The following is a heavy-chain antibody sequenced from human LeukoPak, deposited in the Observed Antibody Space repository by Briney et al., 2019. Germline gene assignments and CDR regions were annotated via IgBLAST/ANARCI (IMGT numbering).Heavy chain of an antibody. CDR1: GYTFSGYY. V-gene: IGHV1-2*02. Sequence: ASVKVSCKASGYTFSGYYIHWVRQAPGQGLEWMGWINPNTGGTKYAQRFQDRVTMTRDTSISTAYMEVSRLRYDDTAVYYCARARITIFGVVRWFDPWGQGTLVTVSS. D-gene: IGHD3-3*01. CDR3: ARARITIFGVVRWFDP. J-gene: IGHJ5*02. CDR2: INPNTGGT.